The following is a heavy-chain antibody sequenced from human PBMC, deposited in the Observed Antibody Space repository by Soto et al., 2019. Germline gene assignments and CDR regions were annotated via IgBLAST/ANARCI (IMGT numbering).Heavy chain of an antibody. CDR3: ARSRYYFDY. CDR2: IKVDNGDT. V-gene: IGHV1-18*01. CDR1: GYTLKNYG. Sequence: QVHLVQSGGEVNKPGASVKVSCKASGYTLKNYGIGWVRQAPGLGPEWVGWIKVDNGDTKYAEKLQGRVTLTTDTSTSTAYMELRNLRSDDTAFYYCARSRYYFDYWGQGTLVTVSS. J-gene: IGHJ4*02.